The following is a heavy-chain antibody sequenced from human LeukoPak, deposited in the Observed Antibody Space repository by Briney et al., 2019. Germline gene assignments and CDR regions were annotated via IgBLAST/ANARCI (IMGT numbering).Heavy chain of an antibody. Sequence: GGSLRLSCAASGFTFSDYYMSWIRQAPGKGLEWVSYISSSGSTIYYADSVKGRFTISRDNAKNSLYLQMNSLRAEDTAVYYCARVEASIAAAGTGWFDPWGQGTLVTVSS. D-gene: IGHD6-13*01. CDR3: ARVEASIAAAGTGWFDP. V-gene: IGHV3-11*04. CDR1: GFTFSDYY. J-gene: IGHJ5*02. CDR2: ISSSGSTI.